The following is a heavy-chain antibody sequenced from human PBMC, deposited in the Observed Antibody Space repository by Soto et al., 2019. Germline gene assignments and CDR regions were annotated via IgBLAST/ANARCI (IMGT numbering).Heavy chain of an antibody. J-gene: IGHJ5*02. V-gene: IGHV3-11*01. CDR1: GFIFSDFY. CDR2: ISSDGDST. D-gene: IGHD3-10*01. Sequence: QLVESGGGLLKPGGSLRLSCEASGFIFSDFYMAWIRQAPGKGLEWVSYISSDGDSTYADSVKGRFTISRDNAKNSLYLQMNSLRVEDTAVYYCVRDRDRRWFDPWGQGTLVTVSS. CDR3: VRDRDRRWFDP.